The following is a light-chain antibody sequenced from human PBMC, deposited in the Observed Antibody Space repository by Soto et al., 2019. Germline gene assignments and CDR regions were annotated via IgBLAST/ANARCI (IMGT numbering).Light chain of an antibody. CDR1: QSVGSY. V-gene: IGKV3-11*01. Sequence: EMVLTQSPATLSLSPGESATLSCRASQSVGSYLAWYQQKPGQAPRLLIYDASNRATGIPARFSGSGSGTDFTLTISSLEPEDFAVYYCHQRSNWPPLTFGQGTRLEIK. J-gene: IGKJ5*01. CDR2: DAS. CDR3: HQRSNWPPLT.